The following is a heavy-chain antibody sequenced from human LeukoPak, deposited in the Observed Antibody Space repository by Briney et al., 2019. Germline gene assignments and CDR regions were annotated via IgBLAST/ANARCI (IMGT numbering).Heavy chain of an antibody. CDR3: ARDPLGFTDDKHFDY. D-gene: IGHD1-1*01. V-gene: IGHV3-7*01. J-gene: IGHJ4*02. Sequence: GGSLRLSCTASGFTFGSWIIWVRQAPRKGLEWVASIKQDGSEKYYLDSVKGRFTISRDNAKNSLYLQMNSLRAEDTAVYYCARDPLGFTDDKHFDYWGQGTLVTVSS. CDR2: IKQDGSEK. CDR1: GFTFGSW.